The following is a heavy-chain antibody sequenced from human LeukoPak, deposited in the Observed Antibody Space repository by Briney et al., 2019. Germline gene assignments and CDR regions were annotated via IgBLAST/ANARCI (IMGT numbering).Heavy chain of an antibody. Sequence: GESLQISCKGSGYSFTSDWIGWVRQVPEKGLEGMGIIYPGDSDTRYSPSFQGQVTISADKSSSTAYLQWSSLKASDTAMYYCARRHSSGSNWFDPWGQGTLSPSPQ. CDR2: IYPGDSDT. CDR3: ARRHSSGSNWFDP. J-gene: IGHJ5*02. CDR1: GYSFTSDW. V-gene: IGHV5-51*01. D-gene: IGHD6-19*01.